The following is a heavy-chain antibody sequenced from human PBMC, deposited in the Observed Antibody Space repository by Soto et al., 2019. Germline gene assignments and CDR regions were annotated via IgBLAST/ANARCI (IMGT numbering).Heavy chain of an antibody. CDR1: GFTFSNYA. D-gene: IGHD6-19*01. Sequence: VQLLESGGGLVQPGESLRLSCAASGFTFSNYAMTWVRQAPGKGLEWVSAISGSGDGTYYADSVKGRFTISRDNSKNTLFLQMNSLRAEDAALYFCGKGTLGCSSNTCNSWGQGTLVTVSS. CDR2: ISGSGDGT. J-gene: IGHJ4*02. V-gene: IGHV3-23*01. CDR3: GKGTLGCSSNTCNS.